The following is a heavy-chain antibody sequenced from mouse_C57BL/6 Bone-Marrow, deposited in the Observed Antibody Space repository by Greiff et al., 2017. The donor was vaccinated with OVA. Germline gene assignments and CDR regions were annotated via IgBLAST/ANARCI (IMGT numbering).Heavy chain of an antibody. CDR1: GYTFTSYW. CDR2: IDPSDSYT. D-gene: IGHD2-5*01. Sequence: QVQLQQPGAELVKPGASVKLSCKASGYTFTSYWMQWVKQRPGQGLEWIGEIDPSDSYTNYNQKFKGKATLTVDTSSSTAYMQLSSLTSEDSAVYYCARERAYYSNYYSQVWFAYWGQGTLVTVSA. CDR3: ARERAYYSNYYSQVWFAY. V-gene: IGHV1-50*01. J-gene: IGHJ3*01.